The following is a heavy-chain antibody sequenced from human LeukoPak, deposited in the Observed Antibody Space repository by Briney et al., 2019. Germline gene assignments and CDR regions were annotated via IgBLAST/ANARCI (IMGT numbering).Heavy chain of an antibody. V-gene: IGHV3-21*01. CDR2: ISSSSSYI. J-gene: IGHJ4*02. D-gene: IGHD4-17*01. Sequence: GGSLRLSCAASGFTFSIYNMNCVRQAPGKGLEWVSSISSSSSYICYADSVKGRFTISRDNAKNSLYLQMNSLRAEDTAVYYCARLTTTVTTPFDYWGQGTLVTVSS. CDR3: ARLTTTVTTPFDY. CDR1: GFTFSIYN.